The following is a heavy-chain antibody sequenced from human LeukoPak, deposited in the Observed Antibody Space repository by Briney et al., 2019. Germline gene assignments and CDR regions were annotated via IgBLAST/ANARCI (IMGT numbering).Heavy chain of an antibody. CDR1: GGSFSGYY. CDR3: ARANYDFWSGYYFDY. J-gene: IGHJ4*02. V-gene: IGHV4-34*01. D-gene: IGHD3-3*01. CDR2: INHSGST. Sequence: SETLSLTCAVYGGSFSGYYWSWIRQPPGKGLEWIGEINHSGSTNYNPSLKSRVTISVDTSKNQFSLKLSSVTAADTAVYYCARANYDFWSGYYFDYWGQGTLVTVSS.